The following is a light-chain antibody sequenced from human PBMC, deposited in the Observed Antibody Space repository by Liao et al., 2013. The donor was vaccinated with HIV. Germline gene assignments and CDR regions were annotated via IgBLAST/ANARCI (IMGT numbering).Light chain of an antibody. CDR1: NIGRKT. Sequence: SYVLTQPPSVSVAPEETATITCGGDNIGRKTVHWYQQKPGQAPLLVIYYDTDRPSGVPERFSGSNSGNTATLTISRVEAGDEADYYCQVWDSSSDSYVFGTGTKVTVL. V-gene: IGLV3-21*04. CDR2: YDT. CDR3: QVWDSSSDSYV. J-gene: IGLJ1*01.